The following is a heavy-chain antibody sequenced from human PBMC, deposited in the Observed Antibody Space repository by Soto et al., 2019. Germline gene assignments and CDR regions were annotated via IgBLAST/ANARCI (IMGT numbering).Heavy chain of an antibody. CDR2: ISGRCGST. D-gene: IGHD2-21*02. V-gene: IGHV3-23*01. CDR3: AIRGPVTCFGN. CDR1: GFPFSSYA. J-gene: IGHJ4*02. Sequence: EVQLLESGGGLVQPGRSLRLSCAASGFPFSSYAMSWVRQAPGKGLEWVSVISGRCGSTYYADSVKGRFTISRDNSKNTLYLQINSLRAEETAGYYCAIRGPVTCFGNWGQGTLVTGSS.